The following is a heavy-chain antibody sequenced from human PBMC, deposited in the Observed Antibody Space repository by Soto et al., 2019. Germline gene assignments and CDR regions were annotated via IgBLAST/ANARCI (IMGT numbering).Heavy chain of an antibody. CDR2: LKPDNGGT. D-gene: IGHD3-10*01. V-gene: IGHV1-2*02. CDR1: GYTFTGHY. CDR3: ARDLCPLGSGSPCPTFGMDL. J-gene: IGHJ6*02. Sequence: SVKVSCKASGYTFTGHYMHWVRQVSGRRLEFLGWLKPDNGGTYYAPRFQGRVTFTRDTSNTTAYMEMSGLHSDDTAVYFCARDLCPLGSGSPCPTFGMDLWGQGTTVTVSS.